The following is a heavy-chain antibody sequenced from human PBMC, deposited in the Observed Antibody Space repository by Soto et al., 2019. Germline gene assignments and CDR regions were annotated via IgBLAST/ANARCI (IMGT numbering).Heavy chain of an antibody. J-gene: IGHJ6*02. Sequence: EVQLLESGGGLVQPGGSLRLSCAASGFTFSTYAMNWVRQAPGNGLEWVSAISGSGGSIHYADSVKGRFTISRDNSKNTLCLQMNSVRGEDAAVYRCVKGYWKGDVWGQGTTVTVSS. CDR3: VKGYWKGDV. CDR1: GFTFSTYA. CDR2: ISGSGGSI. V-gene: IGHV3-23*01. D-gene: IGHD1-1*01.